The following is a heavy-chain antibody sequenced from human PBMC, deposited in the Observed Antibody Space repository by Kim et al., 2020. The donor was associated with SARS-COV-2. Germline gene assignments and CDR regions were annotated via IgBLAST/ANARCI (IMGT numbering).Heavy chain of an antibody. CDR1: GYSFTSYW. J-gene: IGHJ2*01. Sequence: GESLKISCKGSGYSFTSYWIGWVRQMPGKGLEWMGIIYPGDSDTRCSPSFQGQVTISADKSISTAYLQWSSLKASDTAMYYCARQGYCSSTSCMGGPQNGYFDLWGRGTLVTVSS. CDR3: ARQGYCSSTSCMGGPQNGYFDL. D-gene: IGHD2-2*01. CDR2: IYPGDSDT. V-gene: IGHV5-51*01.